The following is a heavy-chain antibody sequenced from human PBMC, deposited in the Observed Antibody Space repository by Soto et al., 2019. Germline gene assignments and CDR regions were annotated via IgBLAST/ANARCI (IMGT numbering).Heavy chain of an antibody. D-gene: IGHD3-9*01. V-gene: IGHV3-23*01. CDR2: TSGSGATT. Sequence: GGSLRLSCAASGFVFSSHAMSWVRQAPGKGLEWVSATSGSGATTYYADSAKGRCTIARDNSENTRFLEMTSLRADDRAVYYCAKMVGSWTGYSYFYYVLDVGGQGTTVTVS. J-gene: IGHJ6*02. CDR3: AKMVGSWTGYSYFYYVLDV. CDR1: GFVFSSHA.